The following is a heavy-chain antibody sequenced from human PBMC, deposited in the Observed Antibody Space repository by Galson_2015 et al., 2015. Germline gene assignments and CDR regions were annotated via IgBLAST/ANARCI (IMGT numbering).Heavy chain of an antibody. V-gene: IGHV4-61*01. CDR3: ARVDRITIFGVVTD. CDR1: GGSVSSGSYY. J-gene: IGHJ4*02. CDR2: IYYSGST. Sequence: ETLSLTCTVSGGSVSSGSYYWSWTRQPPGKGLEWIGYIYYSGSTNYNPSLKSRVTISVDTSKNQFSLKLSSVTAADTAVYYCARVDRITIFGVVTDWGQGTLVTVSS. D-gene: IGHD3-3*01.